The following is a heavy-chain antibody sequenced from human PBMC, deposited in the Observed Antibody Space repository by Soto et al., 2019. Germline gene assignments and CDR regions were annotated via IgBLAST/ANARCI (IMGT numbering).Heavy chain of an antibody. Sequence: QVQLVQSGAEVKKPGSSVKVSCKASGGTFSSYTISWVRQAPGQGLEWMGRIIPIHGIANYAQKFQGRVTITADKSTSTAYMELSSLRSEDTAVYYCTVMVRGVGYYMDVWGKGTTVTVSS. V-gene: IGHV1-69*02. CDR2: IIPIHGIA. CDR1: GGTFSSYT. J-gene: IGHJ6*03. CDR3: TVMVRGVGYYMDV. D-gene: IGHD3-10*01.